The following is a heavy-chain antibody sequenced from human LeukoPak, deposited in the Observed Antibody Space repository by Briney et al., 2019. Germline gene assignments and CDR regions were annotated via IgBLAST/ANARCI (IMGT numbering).Heavy chain of an antibody. J-gene: IGHJ4*02. Sequence: GGSLRLSCAASGFTFDDYGVSWVRQAPGKGLEWVSNINRNGGNTAYADSVKGRFTISRDNAKNSLYLQMNSLRAEDTALYYCARDHGAIALTNDIDYWGQGTLVTVSS. CDR2: INRNGGNT. CDR3: ARDHGAIALTNDIDY. V-gene: IGHV3-20*04. CDR1: GFTFDDYG. D-gene: IGHD3-9*01.